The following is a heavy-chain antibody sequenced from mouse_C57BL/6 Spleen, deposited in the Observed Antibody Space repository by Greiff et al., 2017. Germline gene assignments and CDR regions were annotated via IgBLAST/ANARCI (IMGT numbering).Heavy chain of an antibody. CDR1: GFTFSDHY. CDR2: INYDGSST. V-gene: IGHV5-16*01. D-gene: IGHD2-4*01. Sequence: EVQVVESEGGLVQPGSSMKLSCTASGFTFSDHYMAWVRQVPEKGLEWVANINYDGSSTYYLDSLKSRFIISRDNAKNILYLQMSSLKSEDTATYYCAREYDYEGFAYWGQGTLGTVSA. CDR3: AREYDYEGFAY. J-gene: IGHJ3*01.